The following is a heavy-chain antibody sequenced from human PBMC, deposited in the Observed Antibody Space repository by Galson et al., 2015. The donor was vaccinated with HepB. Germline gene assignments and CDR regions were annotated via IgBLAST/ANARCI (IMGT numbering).Heavy chain of an antibody. CDR1: GYYLNNYG. J-gene: IGHJ6*03. CDR3: AIGKGDTSMSYDMDV. Sequence: SLKLSCKAPGYYLNNYGISWVRQAPGQGLEWLGWISGYGSNTKYVRKFQGRVTITTDTATSTAYMDMRRLRADDTAVYYCAIGKGDTSMSYDMDVWGKGTTVTVS. D-gene: IGHD5-18*01. V-gene: IGHV1-18*01. CDR2: ISGYGSNT.